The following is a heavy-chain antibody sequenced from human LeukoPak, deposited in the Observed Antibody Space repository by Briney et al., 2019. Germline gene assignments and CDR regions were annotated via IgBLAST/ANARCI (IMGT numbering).Heavy chain of an antibody. J-gene: IGHJ4*02. CDR2: INHSGST. CDR1: GGSFSGYY. V-gene: IGHV4-34*01. Sequence: SETLSLTCAVYGGSFSGYYWSWIRQPPGKGLEWIGEINHSGSTNYNPSLKSRVTISVDTFKNQFSLKLSSVTAADTAVYYCARGGADFWSGYFALDYWGQGTLVTVSS. D-gene: IGHD3-3*01. CDR3: ARGGADFWSGYFALDY.